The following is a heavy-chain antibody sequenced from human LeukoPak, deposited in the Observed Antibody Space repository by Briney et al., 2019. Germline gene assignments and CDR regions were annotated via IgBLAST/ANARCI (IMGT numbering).Heavy chain of an antibody. CDR3: ARGLPKAVFGVVIED. V-gene: IGHV1-8*02. D-gene: IGHD3-3*01. CDR2: MNTNSGNT. CDR1: GYTFTSYG. Sequence: GASVKVSCKASGYTFTSYGISWVRQAPGQGLEWMGWMNTNSGNTGYSQNFQGRVTMTRDTSISTAYMELSSLMSEDTAVYYCARGLPKAVFGVVIEDWGQGTLVTVSS. J-gene: IGHJ1*01.